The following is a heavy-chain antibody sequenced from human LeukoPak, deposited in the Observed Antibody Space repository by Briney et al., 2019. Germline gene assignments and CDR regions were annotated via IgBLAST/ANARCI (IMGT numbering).Heavy chain of an antibody. CDR1: GGSISSSSYY. CDR2: IYYTGST. V-gene: IGHV4-39*07. J-gene: IGHJ6*03. D-gene: IGHD3-22*01. CDR3: TRGSIAYYYMDV. Sequence: SETLSLTCTVSGGSISSSSYYWGWIRQPPGKGLEWIGSIYYTGSTYYNPSLKSRVTISVDTSKNQFSLKLSSVTAADTAVYYCTRGSIAYYYMDVWGKGTTVTISS.